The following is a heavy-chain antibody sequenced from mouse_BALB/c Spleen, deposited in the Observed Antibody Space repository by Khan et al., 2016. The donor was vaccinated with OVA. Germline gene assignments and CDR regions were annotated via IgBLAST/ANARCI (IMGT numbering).Heavy chain of an antibody. CDR1: GFYLSRYY. D-gene: IGHD2-14*01. V-gene: IGHV2-6-4*01. CDR2: IWRGGGT. J-gene: IGHJ4*01. Sequence: QVQLKQSGPGLVAPSQTLSITCTVSGFYLSRYYIHWVRQPPGKGLEWLGRIWRGGGTDYYSTHKSRLSIITDNSKRQVFLQVHSLQTDDTAMYYCARAYYGSDGDYAMDYWGQGTSVTVSS. CDR3: ARAYYGSDGDYAMDY.